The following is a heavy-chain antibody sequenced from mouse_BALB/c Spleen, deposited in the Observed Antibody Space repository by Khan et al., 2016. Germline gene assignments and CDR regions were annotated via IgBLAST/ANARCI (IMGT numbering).Heavy chain of an antibody. Sequence: EVQLQESGPGLVKPSQSLSLTCTVTGYSITSDYAWNWIRQFPGNKLEWMGYISYSGSTSYNPSLKSRISITRDTSKTQFFLQLNYVTTEDTATYYCARVYYYGSSQYYFDYWGQGTTLTVSS. J-gene: IGHJ2*01. V-gene: IGHV3-2*02. CDR3: ARVYYYGSSQYYFDY. CDR1: GYSITSDYA. D-gene: IGHD1-1*01. CDR2: ISYSGST.